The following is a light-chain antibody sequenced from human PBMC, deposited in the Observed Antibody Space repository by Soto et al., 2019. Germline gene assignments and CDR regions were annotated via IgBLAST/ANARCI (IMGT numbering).Light chain of an antibody. CDR3: QSYDSSLGVLYV. Sequence: QAVVTQPPSVSGAPGQRVTISCTGSSSNIGAGYEVHWFQQLPGTAPKLLIYGNTNRPSGVPDRFSGSKSDTSASLAITGLQPEDEADYYCQSYDSSLGVLYVFGTGTKLTVL. J-gene: IGLJ1*01. CDR1: SSNIGAGYE. V-gene: IGLV1-40*01. CDR2: GNT.